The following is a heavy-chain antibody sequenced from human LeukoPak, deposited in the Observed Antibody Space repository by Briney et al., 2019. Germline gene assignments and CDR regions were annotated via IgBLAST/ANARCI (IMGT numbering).Heavy chain of an antibody. CDR3: VRRLDTDYGQYYDS. V-gene: IGHV4-59*01. CDR2: IYYSGST. J-gene: IGHJ4*02. CDR1: EASISSYY. Sequence: SETLSLTCTVSEASISSYYWIWIRQSPGKGLEWIGYIYYSGSTNYNPSLKSRVAMSIDTPRNQFSLKLSSVTAADTAVYYCVRRLDTDYGQYYDSWGQGILVTVSS. D-gene: IGHD4-17*01.